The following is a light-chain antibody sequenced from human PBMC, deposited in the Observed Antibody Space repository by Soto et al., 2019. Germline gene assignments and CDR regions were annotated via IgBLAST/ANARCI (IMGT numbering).Light chain of an antibody. CDR1: QTITSC. CDR3: QQHSTYPRT. CDR2: DAS. J-gene: IGKJ1*01. V-gene: IGKV1-5*01. Sequence: DMQMTQSPSTRCASSGYRATITSRASQTITSCMAWYQQKPGKAPKLLIYDASTLDGGVTSRFSGSPSGTQFTLTISSLEPPDFPTYYCQQHSTYPRTFGQGTKVDIK.